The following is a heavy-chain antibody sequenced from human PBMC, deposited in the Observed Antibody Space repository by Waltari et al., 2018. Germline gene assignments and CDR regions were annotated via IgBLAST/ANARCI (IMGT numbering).Heavy chain of an antibody. CDR1: GGSISSSSYC. CDR2: IYYSGST. CDR3: ASGTYSSSWYGN. V-gene: IGHV4-39*07. J-gene: IGHJ4*02. D-gene: IGHD6-13*01. Sequence: QLQLQESGPGLGKPSETLSLPCTVSGGSISSSSYCWGWIRQPPGKGLEWIGSIYYSGSTYYNPSLKSRVTISVDTSKNQFSLKLSSVTAADTAVYYCASGTYSSSWYGNWGQGTLVTVSS.